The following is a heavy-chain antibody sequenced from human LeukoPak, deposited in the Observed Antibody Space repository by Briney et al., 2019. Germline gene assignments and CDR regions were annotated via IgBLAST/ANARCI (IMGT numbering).Heavy chain of an antibody. Sequence: SETLSLTCAVYGGSFSGYYWSWIRQPPGKGLEWIGEINHSGSTNYNPSLKSRVTISVDTSKNQFSLKLSSVTAADTAVYYCARNLVHLYYDSSGYLRRTPYYFDYWGQGTLVTVSS. CDR2: INHSGST. J-gene: IGHJ4*02. D-gene: IGHD3-22*01. CDR1: GGSFSGYY. V-gene: IGHV4-34*01. CDR3: ARNLVHLYYDSSGYLRRTPYYFDY.